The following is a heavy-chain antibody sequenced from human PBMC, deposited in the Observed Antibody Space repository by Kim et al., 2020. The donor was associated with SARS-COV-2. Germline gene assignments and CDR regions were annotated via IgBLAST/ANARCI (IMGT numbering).Heavy chain of an antibody. Sequence: SVKVSCKASGFTFTSSAVQWVRQARGQRLEWIGWIVVGSGNTNYAQKFQERVTITRDMSTSTAYMELSSLRSEDTAVYYCAAPLTAARPPRTDYNWFDPWGQGTLVTVSS. CDR3: AAPLTAARPPRTDYNWFDP. J-gene: IGHJ5*02. CDR1: GFTFTSSA. D-gene: IGHD6-6*01. V-gene: IGHV1-58*01. CDR2: IVVGSGNT.